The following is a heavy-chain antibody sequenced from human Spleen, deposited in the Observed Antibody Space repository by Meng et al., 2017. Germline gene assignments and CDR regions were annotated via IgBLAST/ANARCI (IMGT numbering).Heavy chain of an antibody. Sequence: GESLKISCAASGFTFSSYWMSWVRQAPGKGLEWVANIKQDGSQKYYVDSVKGRFTISRDNGKNSLYLQMNSLRAEDTAVYYCARVYRWELPFDYWGQGTLVTVSS. J-gene: IGHJ4*02. V-gene: IGHV3-7*01. CDR3: ARVYRWELPFDY. CDR2: IKQDGSQK. CDR1: GFTFSSYW. D-gene: IGHD1-26*01.